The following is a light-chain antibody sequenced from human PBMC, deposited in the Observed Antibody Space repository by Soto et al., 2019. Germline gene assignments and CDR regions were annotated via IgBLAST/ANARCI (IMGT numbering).Light chain of an antibody. CDR1: QSVSSN. CDR3: QQYDNWTKT. Sequence: EIVMTQSPATLSVSPGERATLSCRASQSVSSNLAWYQQKPGQAPRLLIYGASTRATGIPARFSGSGSGTDFTLAISSLESEDFAVYYCQQYDNWTKTVGQGTKVEIK. CDR2: GAS. J-gene: IGKJ1*01. V-gene: IGKV3-15*01.